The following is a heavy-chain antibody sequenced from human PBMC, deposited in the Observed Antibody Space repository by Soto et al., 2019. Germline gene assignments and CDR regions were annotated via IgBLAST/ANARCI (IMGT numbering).Heavy chain of an antibody. V-gene: IGHV3-23*01. CDR2: ISGSGSST. Sequence: EVQLLESGGGLVEPGGSRRLSCAASGFTFSSYTMSWVRQAPGKGLEWVSTISGSGSSTYSADSVKGRFTISRDNSKNTLYLQMNSLRVEDTAIYYCVKAWRIYYWGQVTLVTFSS. D-gene: IGHD3-3*01. CDR3: VKAWRIYY. J-gene: IGHJ4*02. CDR1: GFTFSSYT.